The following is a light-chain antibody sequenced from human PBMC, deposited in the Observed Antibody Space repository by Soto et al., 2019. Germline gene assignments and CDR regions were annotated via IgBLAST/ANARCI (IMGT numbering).Light chain of an antibody. Sequence: AIQLTQSPSSLSASVGDSVTITCRASQAISSALAWYQQTPGGAPKLVIDDASSLGSGVPSRFSGSGSGTDFTLTIGRLEPEDFAVYFCQYYASFRTFGQGTKVDIK. J-gene: IGKJ1*01. CDR2: DAS. V-gene: IGKV1-13*02. CDR1: QAISSA. CDR3: QYYASFRT.